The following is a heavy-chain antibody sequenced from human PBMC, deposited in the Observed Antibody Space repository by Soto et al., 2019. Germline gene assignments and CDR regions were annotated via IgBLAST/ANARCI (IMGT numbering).Heavy chain of an antibody. CDR3: ARDYSRYYGMDV. CDR1: GFTFSNYG. CDR2: IWYDGTNK. J-gene: IGHJ6*02. D-gene: IGHD2-15*01. Sequence: QMQLVESGGGVVQPGGSLRLSCAASGFTFSNYGMHWVRQAPGKGLESVAVIWYDGTNKYYADSMKGRFTISRDNSKNTLYLQVNSLRAEDTAVYYCARDYSRYYGMDVWGQGTTVTVSS. V-gene: IGHV3-33*01.